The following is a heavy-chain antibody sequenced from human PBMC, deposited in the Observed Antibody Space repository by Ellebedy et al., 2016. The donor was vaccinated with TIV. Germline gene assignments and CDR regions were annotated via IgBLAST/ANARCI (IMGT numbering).Heavy chain of an antibody. CDR2: IIPIFGTA. Sequence: ASVKVSCKASGGTFSSYAISWVRQAPGQGLEWMGGIIPIFGTANYAQKFQGRVTITADESTSTAYMELSSLRSEDTAVYYCARYEAVNLRVRYYYYGMDVWGQGTTVTVSS. J-gene: IGHJ6*02. D-gene: IGHD3-10*01. CDR3: ARYEAVNLRVRYYYYGMDV. CDR1: GGTFSSYA. V-gene: IGHV1-69*13.